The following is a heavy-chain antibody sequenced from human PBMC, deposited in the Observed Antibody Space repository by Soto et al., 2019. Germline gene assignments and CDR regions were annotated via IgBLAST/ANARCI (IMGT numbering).Heavy chain of an antibody. CDR2: ISYDGSNK. D-gene: IGHD3-9*01. CDR3: ARDSFSYYDILTGSTPVLHY. V-gene: IGHV3-30-3*01. J-gene: IGHJ4*02. CDR1: GFTFSSYA. Sequence: GGSLRLSCAASGFTFSSYAMHWVRQAPGKGLEWVAVISYDGSNKYYADSVKGRFTISRDNSKNTLYLQMNSLRAEDTAVYYCARDSFSYYDILTGSTPVLHYWGQGTLVTVS.